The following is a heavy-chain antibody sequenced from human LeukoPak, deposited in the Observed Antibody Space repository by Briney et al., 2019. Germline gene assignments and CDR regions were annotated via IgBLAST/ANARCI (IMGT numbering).Heavy chain of an antibody. CDR2: IYSGGNT. CDR3: ATPRGYSGYGKVTLDY. V-gene: IGHV3-53*01. D-gene: IGHD5-12*01. CDR1: GFTVSSNY. Sequence: GGSLRLSCAASGFTVSSNYMSWVRQAPGKGLEWVSVIYSGGNTFYADFVKGRFTISRDNSKNTLYLQMNSLRAEDTAVYYCATPRGYSGYGKVTLDYWGQGTLVTVSS. J-gene: IGHJ4*02.